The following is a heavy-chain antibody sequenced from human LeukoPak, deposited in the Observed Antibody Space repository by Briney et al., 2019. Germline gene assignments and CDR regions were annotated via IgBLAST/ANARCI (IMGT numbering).Heavy chain of an antibody. D-gene: IGHD6-6*01. V-gene: IGHV1-69*01. CDR3: ARGRYSSSINSMDV. CDR2: IIPIFGTA. Sequence: XGGIIPIFGTANYAQKFQGRVTITADESTSTAYMELSSLRSEDTAVYYCARGRYSSSINSMDVWGQGTTVTVSS. J-gene: IGHJ6*02.